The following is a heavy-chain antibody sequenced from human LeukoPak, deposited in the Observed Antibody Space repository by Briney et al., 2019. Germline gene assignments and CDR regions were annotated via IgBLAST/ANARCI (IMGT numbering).Heavy chain of an antibody. CDR3: ARAPQEEMATMAVDGYYFDY. D-gene: IGHD5-24*01. J-gene: IGHJ4*02. CDR1: GGSISSGGYY. V-gene: IGHV4-31*11. CDR2: IYYSGST. Sequence: PSETLSPTCAVYGGSISSGGYYWSWIRQHPGKGLGWIGYIYYSGSTYYNPSLKSRVTISVDTSKNQFSLKLSSVTAADTAVYYCARAPQEEMATMAVDGYYFDYWGQGTLVTVSS.